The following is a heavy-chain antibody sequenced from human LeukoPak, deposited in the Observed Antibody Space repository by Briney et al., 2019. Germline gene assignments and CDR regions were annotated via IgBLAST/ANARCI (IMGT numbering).Heavy chain of an antibody. D-gene: IGHD3-9*01. CDR3: AKGLTNLGDD. J-gene: IGHJ4*02. Sequence: PGGSLRLSCAASGFTFGTYAMSWVRQAPGKGLEWVSGLSGSSAYYADSVKGRFTISRDNSKNTLYLQMNSLRPEDTAVYYCAKGLTNLGDDWGQGTLVTVSS. CDR2: LSGSSA. V-gene: IGHV3-23*01. CDR1: GFTFGTYA.